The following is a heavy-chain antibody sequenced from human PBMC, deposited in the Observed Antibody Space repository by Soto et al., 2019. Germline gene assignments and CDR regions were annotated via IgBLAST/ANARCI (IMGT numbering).Heavy chain of an antibody. V-gene: IGHV3-30*18. CDR2: VSHDGRNT. J-gene: IGHJ4*02. CDR1: GFTCSDDA. D-gene: IGHD6-19*01. CDR3: AKGGRQWLVTSDFNY. Sequence: PGGSLRLSCVASGFTCSDDAMHWVRQAPGKGLEWVAVVSHDGRNTHYADSVKGRFTISRDSSKNTVSLEMTSLRAEDTAVYYCAKGGRQWLVTSDFNYWGQGALVTVSS.